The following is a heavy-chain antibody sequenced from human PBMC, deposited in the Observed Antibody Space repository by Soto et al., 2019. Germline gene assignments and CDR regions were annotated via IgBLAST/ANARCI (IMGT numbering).Heavy chain of an antibody. CDR2: ISYDGSDK. Sequence: PGGSLRLSCAASGFTFSSYAMHWVRQAPGKGLEWVALISYDGSDKDYADSVKGRFTISRDNSRNTLFLQMNSLRAEDTAVYYCAREEYQRGDYYGMDVWGQGTTVTVSS. CDR3: AREEYQRGDYYGMDV. V-gene: IGHV3-30-3*01. CDR1: GFTFSSYA. J-gene: IGHJ6*02. D-gene: IGHD2-2*01.